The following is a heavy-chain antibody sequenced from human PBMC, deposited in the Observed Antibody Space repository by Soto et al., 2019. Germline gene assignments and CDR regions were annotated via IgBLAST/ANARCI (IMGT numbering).Heavy chain of an antibody. CDR1: GYTFTSYD. D-gene: IGHD3-16*02. CDR2: ISAYNGNT. V-gene: IGHV1-18*01. J-gene: IGHJ4*02. CDR3: ARDAPYYDYIWGSYRPQYYVDY. Sequence: ASVKVSCKASGYTFTSYDISWVRQAPGQGLEWMGWISAYNGNTNYAQKLQGRVTMTTDTSTSTAYMELRSLRSDDTAVYYCARDAPYYDYIWGSYRPQYYVDYWGRGTLVTVSS.